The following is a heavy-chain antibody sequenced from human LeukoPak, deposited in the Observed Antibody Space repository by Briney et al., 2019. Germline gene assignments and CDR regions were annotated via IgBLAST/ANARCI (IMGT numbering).Heavy chain of an antibody. CDR2: ISYDGSNK. CDR1: GFTFSSYG. D-gene: IGHD6-19*01. Sequence: GGSLRLSCAASGFTFSSYGMHWVRQAPGKGLEWVAVISYDGSNKYYVDSVKGRFTISRDNSKNTLYLQMNSLRAEDTAVYYCAKEYLYSSGWYGGYAFDIWGQGTMVTVSS. V-gene: IGHV3-30*18. J-gene: IGHJ3*02. CDR3: AKEYLYSSGWYGGYAFDI.